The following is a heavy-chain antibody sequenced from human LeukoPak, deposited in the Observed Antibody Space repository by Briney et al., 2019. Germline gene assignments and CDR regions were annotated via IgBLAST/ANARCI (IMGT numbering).Heavy chain of an antibody. Sequence: SQTLSLTCTVSGGSISSGDYYWSWIRQPPGKGLEWIGYIYYSGSTYYNPSLKSRVTISVDTSKNQFSLKLSSVTAADTAVYYCARVRSIGYYPTRKYYFDYWGQGTLVTVSS. CDR2: IYYSGST. D-gene: IGHD3-22*01. CDR3: ARVRSIGYYPTRKYYFDY. CDR1: GGSISSGDYY. J-gene: IGHJ4*02. V-gene: IGHV4-30-4*08.